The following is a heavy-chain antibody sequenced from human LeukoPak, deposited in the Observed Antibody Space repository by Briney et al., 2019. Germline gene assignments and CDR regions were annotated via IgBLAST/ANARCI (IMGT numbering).Heavy chain of an antibody. Sequence: ASVKVSCKASGYTFTDNAMHWVRQPPGQGLEWMGWINPNSGGAILAQQFQGRVSMIRDTSISTAYMELIRLVSDDTAVYYCARERDRTFDYWGQGTLVTVSS. CDR1: GYTFTDNA. CDR2: INPNSGGA. CDR3: ARERDRTFDY. D-gene: IGHD1-1*01. J-gene: IGHJ4*02. V-gene: IGHV1-2*02.